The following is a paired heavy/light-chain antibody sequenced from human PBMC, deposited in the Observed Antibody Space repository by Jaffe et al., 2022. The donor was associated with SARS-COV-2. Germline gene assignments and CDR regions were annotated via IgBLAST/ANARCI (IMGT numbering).Heavy chain of an antibody. Sequence: QLQLQESGPGLVKPSETLSLTCTVSGGSISSSSYYWGWIRQPPGKGLEWIGSIYYSGSTYYNPSLKSRVTISVDTSKNQFSLKLSSVTAADTAVYYCARLWFGEFKDLDYYGMDVWGQGTTVTVSS. CDR1: GGSISSSSYY. CDR3: ARLWFGEFKDLDYYGMDV. J-gene: IGHJ6*02. D-gene: IGHD3-10*01. CDR2: IYYSGST. V-gene: IGHV4-39*01.
Light chain of an antibody. J-gene: IGKJ2*01. CDR2: GAS. CDR3: QQYGPT. CDR1: QSVSSSY. Sequence: EIVLTQSPGTLSLSPGERATLSCRASQSVSSSYLAWYQQKPGQAPRLLIYGASSRATGIPDRFSGSGSGTDFTLTISRLEPEDFAVYYCQQYGPTFGQGTKLEIK. V-gene: IGKV3-20*01.